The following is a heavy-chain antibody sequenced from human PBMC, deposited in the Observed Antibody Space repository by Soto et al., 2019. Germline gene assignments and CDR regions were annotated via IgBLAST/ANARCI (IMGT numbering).Heavy chain of an antibody. CDR2: IYSGGST. V-gene: IGHV3-53*01. CDR3: ARWSGIAVAGTGYYYGMDV. Sequence: GGSLGLSCAASGFTVSSNYMSWVRQAPGKGLEWVSVIYSGGSTYYADSVKGRFTISRDNSKNTLYLQMNSLRAEDTAVYYCARWSGIAVAGTGYYYGMDVWGQGTTVTVSS. CDR1: GFTVSSNY. J-gene: IGHJ6*02. D-gene: IGHD6-19*01.